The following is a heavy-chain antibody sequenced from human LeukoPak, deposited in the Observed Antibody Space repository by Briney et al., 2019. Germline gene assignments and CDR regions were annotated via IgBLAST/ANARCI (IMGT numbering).Heavy chain of an antibody. Sequence: GGSPRLSCAASGFTFSSYAMSWVRQAPGKGLEWVSASSGSGGSTYYADSVKGRFTISRDNSKNTLYLQMNSLRAEDTAVYYCAKDAGLRYFDWLIDYWGQGTLVTVSS. V-gene: IGHV3-23*01. CDR3: AKDAGLRYFDWLIDY. D-gene: IGHD3-9*01. J-gene: IGHJ4*02. CDR1: GFTFSSYA. CDR2: SSGSGGST.